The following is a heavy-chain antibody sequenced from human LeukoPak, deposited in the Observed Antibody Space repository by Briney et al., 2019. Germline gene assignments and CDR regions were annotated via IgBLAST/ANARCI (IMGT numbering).Heavy chain of an antibody. CDR2: ISSSSSTI. J-gene: IGHJ4*02. Sequence: GGSLRLSCAASGFTFSSYSMNWVRQAPGKGLEWVSYISSSSSTIYYADSVKGRFTISRDNAKNSLYLQMNSLRADDTAVYYCARGKKGYYDSSGFYDLWGERPVVTLSS. D-gene: IGHD3-22*01. CDR1: GFTFSSYS. V-gene: IGHV3-48*01. CDR3: ARGKKGYYDSSGFYDL.